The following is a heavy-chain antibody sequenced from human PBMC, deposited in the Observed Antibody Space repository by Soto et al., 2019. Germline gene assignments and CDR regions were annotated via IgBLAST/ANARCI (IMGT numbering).Heavy chain of an antibody. CDR3: AKVYYYDSSGYPDPHDAFDI. V-gene: IGHV3-23*01. J-gene: IGHJ3*02. CDR1: GFTFSSYA. Sequence: GGSLRLSCAASGFTFSSYAMSWVRQAPGKGLEWVSAISGSGGSTYYADSVKGRFTISRDNSKNTLYLQMNSLRAEDTAVYYCAKVYYYDSSGYPDPHDAFDIWGQGTMVTVSS. CDR2: ISGSGGST. D-gene: IGHD3-22*01.